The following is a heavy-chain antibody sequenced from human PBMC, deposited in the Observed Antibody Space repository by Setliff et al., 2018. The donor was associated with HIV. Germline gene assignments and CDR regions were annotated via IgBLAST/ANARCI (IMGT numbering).Heavy chain of an antibody. V-gene: IGHV4-61*01. CDR2: INHSGST. CDR1: GGSISSSTYY. J-gene: IGHJ4*02. D-gene: IGHD3-3*01. Sequence: SETLSLTCTVSGGSISSSTYYWSWIRQPPGKGLEWIGEINHSGSTNYNPSLKSRVTISVDTSKNQFSLKLSSVTAADTAVYYCASFSPPFDYWGQGTLVTVSS. CDR3: ASFSPPFDY.